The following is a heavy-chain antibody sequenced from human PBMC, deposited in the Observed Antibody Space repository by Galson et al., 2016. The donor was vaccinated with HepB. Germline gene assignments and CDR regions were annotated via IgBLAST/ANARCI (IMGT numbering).Heavy chain of an antibody. Sequence: SVKVSCKASGYIFTTYSMHWVRQAPGQRLEWMGWIRGDNGNTASSQKFQDRVTITRDTSATTVYIELSGLTPEDTAVYYCAARSGNNLPYYLDYWGQGTLVIVSS. V-gene: IGHV1-3*01. D-gene: IGHD3-10*01. J-gene: IGHJ4*02. CDR3: AARSGNNLPYYLDY. CDR2: IRGDNGNT. CDR1: GYIFTTYS.